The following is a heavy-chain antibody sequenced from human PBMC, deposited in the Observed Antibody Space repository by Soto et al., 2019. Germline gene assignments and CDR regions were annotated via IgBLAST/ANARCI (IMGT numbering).Heavy chain of an antibody. D-gene: IGHD2-2*01. CDR1: GFTFSSYW. J-gene: IGHJ6*02. CDR3: AKASSTTFLPLYYGMDV. Sequence: GGSLRLSCAASGFTFSSYWMSWVRQAPGKGLEWVANIKQDGSEKYYVDSVKGRFTISRDNAKNSLYLQMNSLRAEDTAVYYCAKASSTTFLPLYYGMDVRGQGTTVTVSS. CDR2: IKQDGSEK. V-gene: IGHV3-7*01.